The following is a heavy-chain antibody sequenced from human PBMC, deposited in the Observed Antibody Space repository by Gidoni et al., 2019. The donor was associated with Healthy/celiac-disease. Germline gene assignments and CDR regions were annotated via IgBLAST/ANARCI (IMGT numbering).Heavy chain of an antibody. D-gene: IGHD3-3*01. J-gene: IGHJ1*01. CDR3: AKDPLWSGFGYFQH. CDR1: GCTVSSYA. V-gene: IGHV3-23*01. Sequence: EVQLLESGGGLVQPGGSLRRSCAASGCTVSSYAMSWFRQAPGKGLEWFSAFRGSGGSTYYAASVEGRFTISSDNSKNPLYLQMNSLRAEDTAVYYCAKDPLWSGFGYFQHWGQGTLVTVSS. CDR2: FRGSGGST.